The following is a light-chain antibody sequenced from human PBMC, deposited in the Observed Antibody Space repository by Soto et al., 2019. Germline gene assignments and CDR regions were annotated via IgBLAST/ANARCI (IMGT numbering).Light chain of an antibody. CDR3: HQYDSWT. V-gene: IGKV3-20*01. Sequence: EIVFTQSPGTLSLSPGERATLSCRASQSFNSIYLAWYQQKPGQAPRLLIYGASSRATGIPDRFSGSGSGTDFTLTISRLEPEDFAVYYCHQYDSWTFGQGTKVDI. CDR1: QSFNSIY. CDR2: GAS. J-gene: IGKJ1*01.